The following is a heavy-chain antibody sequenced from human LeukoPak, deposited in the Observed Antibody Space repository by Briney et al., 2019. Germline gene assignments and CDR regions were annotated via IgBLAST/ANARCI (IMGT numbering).Heavy chain of an antibody. Sequence: PGGPLRLPCAASGFTFSTYWMSWVRQAPGKGLEWVANIRHDAGEKYYVDSVKGRFTISRDNAKNSLYLQMNSLRAEDTAVYYCARYWNGGNYDYWGQGTLVTVSS. CDR1: GFTFSTYW. D-gene: IGHD1-1*01. CDR3: ARYWNGGNYDY. V-gene: IGHV3-7*04. J-gene: IGHJ4*02. CDR2: IRHDAGEK.